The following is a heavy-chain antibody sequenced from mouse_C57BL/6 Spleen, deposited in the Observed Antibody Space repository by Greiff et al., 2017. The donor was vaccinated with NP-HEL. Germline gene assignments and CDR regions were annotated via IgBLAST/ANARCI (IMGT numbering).Heavy chain of an antibody. CDR1: GFNIKDYY. V-gene: IGHV14-1*01. CDR3: TAELGRRHFEV. D-gene: IGHD4-1*01. CDR2: IDPEDGDT. Sequence: EVQLQQSGAELVRPGASVKLSCTASGFNIKDYYMHWVKQRPEQGLEWIGRIDPEDGDTEYAPKFQGKATMTADTSSNTAYLQLSSLTSEDTAVYYCTAELGRRHFEVWGTGTTVTVSS. J-gene: IGHJ1*03.